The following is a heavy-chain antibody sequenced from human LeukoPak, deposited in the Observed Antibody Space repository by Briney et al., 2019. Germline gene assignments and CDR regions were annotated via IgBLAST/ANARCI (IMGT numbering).Heavy chain of an antibody. J-gene: IGHJ4*02. D-gene: IGHD3-22*01. Sequence: GGSLRLSCAASGFTFSNYAVSWVRQAPGKGLEWVCAISATGGSTYYADSVRGRFTISRDNSKNTLYLQMNSLRAEDTAVYYCASGYYLFDYWGQGTLVTVSS. CDR1: GFTFSNYA. CDR2: ISATGGST. CDR3: ASGYYLFDY. V-gene: IGHV3-23*01.